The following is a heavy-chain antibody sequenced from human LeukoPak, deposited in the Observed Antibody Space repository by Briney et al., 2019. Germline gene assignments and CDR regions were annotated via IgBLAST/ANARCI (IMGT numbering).Heavy chain of an antibody. J-gene: IGHJ2*01. CDR3: ARGGAERGYDGIRYFDL. CDR1: GYTFTGYY. CDR2: INPNSGGT. V-gene: IGHV1-2*02. Sequence: ASVKVSCKASGYTFTGYYMHWVRQAPGQGLEWMGWINPNSGGTNYAQKFQGRVTMTRDTSISTAYMELSRLRSDDTAVYYCARGGAERGYDGIRYFDLWGRGTLVTVSS. D-gene: IGHD5-12*01.